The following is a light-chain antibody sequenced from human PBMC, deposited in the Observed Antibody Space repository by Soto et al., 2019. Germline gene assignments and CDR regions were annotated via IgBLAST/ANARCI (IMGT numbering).Light chain of an antibody. CDR2: GAS. CDR3: QQYNNWPPL. Sequence: EIVMTQSPATLSVSPGERATLSCRASQSVSSNLAWYQQKPGQAPRLLIYGASTRATGIPARFSGSGSGTEFHLTISSLQSEDFAVYYFQQYNNWPPLFGQGTKVEIK. J-gene: IGKJ1*01. V-gene: IGKV3-15*01. CDR1: QSVSSN.